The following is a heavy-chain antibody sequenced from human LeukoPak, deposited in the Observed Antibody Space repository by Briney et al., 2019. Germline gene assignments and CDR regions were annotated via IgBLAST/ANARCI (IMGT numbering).Heavy chain of an antibody. J-gene: IGHJ4*02. CDR2: IYHSGST. CDR1: GGSISSGGYS. D-gene: IGHD2-2*02. Sequence: PSQTLSLTCAVSGGSISSGGYSWSWIRQPPGKGLEWIGYIYHSGSTYYNPSLKSRVTISVDRSKNQFSLKLSSVTAADTAVYYCARGEYQLLYPTPYFDYWGQGTLVTVSS. CDR3: ARGEYQLLYPTPYFDY. V-gene: IGHV4-30-2*01.